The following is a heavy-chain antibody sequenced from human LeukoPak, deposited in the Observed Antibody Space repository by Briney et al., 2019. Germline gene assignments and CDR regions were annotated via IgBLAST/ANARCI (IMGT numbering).Heavy chain of an antibody. Sequence: SETLSLTCAVSGDSISSDTYYWSWIRQPAGKGLQWIGRTHASGSFMYNPSLKSRLTISIDTSKKQFSLKLSSVTDADTAVYYCARRARDWYSPIEYWGPGTLVTVSS. J-gene: IGHJ4*02. CDR2: THASGSF. CDR3: ARRARDWYSPIEY. V-gene: IGHV4-61*02. D-gene: IGHD2-21*02. CDR1: GDSISSDTYY.